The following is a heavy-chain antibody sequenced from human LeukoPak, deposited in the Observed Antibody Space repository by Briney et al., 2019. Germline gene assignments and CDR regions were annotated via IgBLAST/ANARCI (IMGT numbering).Heavy chain of an antibody. CDR1: GYTFTGYY. Sequence: ASVKVSCKASGYTFTGYYMHWVRQAPGQGLEWMGWINPNSGGTNYAQKLQGRVTMTTDTSTSTAYMELRSLRSDDTAVYYCASTRESYGEQGYYFDYWGQGTLVTVSS. CDR3: ASTRESYGEQGYYFDY. V-gene: IGHV1-2*02. CDR2: INPNSGGT. J-gene: IGHJ4*02. D-gene: IGHD1-26*01.